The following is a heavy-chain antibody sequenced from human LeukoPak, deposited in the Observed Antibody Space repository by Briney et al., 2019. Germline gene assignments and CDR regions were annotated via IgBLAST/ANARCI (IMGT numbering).Heavy chain of an antibody. Sequence: SEALSLTCAVSGGSFSGYYWTWIRQPPGKGLEWIGEINHSGNANYNPSLKSRVTISLDMSENHFSLKLTSVTAADTAVYYCARGQGTVTTHWGQGTLVTVSS. CDR2: INHSGNA. CDR1: GGSFSGYY. CDR3: ARGQGTVTTH. V-gene: IGHV4-34*01. D-gene: IGHD4-17*01. J-gene: IGHJ4*02.